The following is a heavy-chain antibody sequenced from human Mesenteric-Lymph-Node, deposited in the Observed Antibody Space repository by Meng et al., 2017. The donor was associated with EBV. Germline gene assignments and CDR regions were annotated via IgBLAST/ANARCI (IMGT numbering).Heavy chain of an antibody. CDR3: ARQQLGRDWFDP. J-gene: IGHJ5*02. D-gene: IGHD4-11*01. V-gene: IGHV1-8*01. CDR1: GYSFINND. Sequence: VQLVQAGAVVKTPGASVKVPCKACGYSFINNDSSGVRQHTGQGLEWRGWMNARTGNPGYAQKFQGRVTMSRNTSTSTAYLELSSLTSEDTGVYYCARQQLGRDWFDPWGQGTLVTVSS. CDR2: MNARTGNP.